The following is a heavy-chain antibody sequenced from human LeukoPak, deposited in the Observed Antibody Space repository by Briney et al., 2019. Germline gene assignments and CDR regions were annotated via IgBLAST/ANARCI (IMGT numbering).Heavy chain of an antibody. CDR3: ARNDPWDY. V-gene: IGHV3-48*03. CDR1: GFTFTNYE. CDR2: ISSSGYTI. J-gene: IGHJ4*02. Sequence: GGSLRLSCAAAGFTFTNYEMNWVRQAPGKGLEWVSYISSSGYTIYYADSVKGRFTISRDNAKNSLYLQMNSLRAEDTAAYYCARNDPWDYWGQGSLVTVSS.